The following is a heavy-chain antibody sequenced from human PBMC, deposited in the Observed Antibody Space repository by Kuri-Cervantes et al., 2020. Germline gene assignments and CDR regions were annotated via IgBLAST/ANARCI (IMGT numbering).Heavy chain of an antibody. J-gene: IGHJ6*03. CDR1: GFIFSSYG. CDR3: AKNRVAFGEIYYYMDV. Sequence: GGSLRLSCAASGFIFSSYGMHWVRQAPGKGLEWVALIRYDGTKKYYSDSVKGRLTTSRENSNNTQYLQMNSLTIEDTGVYYCAKNRVAFGEIYYYMDVWGKGTTVTVSS. D-gene: IGHD3-10*01. V-gene: IGHV3-30*02. CDR2: IRYDGTKK.